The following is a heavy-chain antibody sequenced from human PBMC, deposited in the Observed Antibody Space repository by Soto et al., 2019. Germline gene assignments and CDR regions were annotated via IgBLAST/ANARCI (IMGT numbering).Heavy chain of an antibody. J-gene: IGHJ4*02. V-gene: IGHV3-48*02. Sequence: GGSLRLSCTVSGFNFGGRAMNWVRQSPGRGLEWISYLSASSTNIDYADSVRGRFTVSRDNAKNSLFLQMNTLRDEDTAVYYCASDRSLGSNWYYYLESWGQGTLVTVSS. CDR2: LSASSTNI. D-gene: IGHD3-10*01. CDR1: GFNFGGRA. CDR3: ASDRSLGSNWYYYLES.